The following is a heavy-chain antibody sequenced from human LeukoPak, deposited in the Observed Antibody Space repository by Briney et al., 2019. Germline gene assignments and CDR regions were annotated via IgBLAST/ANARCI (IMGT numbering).Heavy chain of an antibody. Sequence: SETLSLTCAVYGGSFSGYYWSWIRQPPGKGLEWIGEINHSGSTNYNPSLKSRVTISVDTSKNQFSLKLSSVTAADTAVYYCAREVTMVRGPLGYWGQGTLVTVSS. D-gene: IGHD3-10*01. CDR2: INHSGST. CDR1: GGSFSGYY. CDR3: AREVTMVRGPLGY. V-gene: IGHV4-34*01. J-gene: IGHJ4*02.